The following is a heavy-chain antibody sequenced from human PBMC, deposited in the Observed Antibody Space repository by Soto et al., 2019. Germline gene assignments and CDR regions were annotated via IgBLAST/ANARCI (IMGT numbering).Heavy chain of an antibody. J-gene: IGHJ4*02. CDR3: AREASSSRPFDY. D-gene: IGHD6-6*01. CDR2: INAGNGNT. CDR1: GYTFTSYA. Sequence: ASVKVSCKASGYTFTSYAMHWVRQAPGQRLEWMGCINAGNGNTKYSQKFQGRVTITRDTSASTAYMELSSLRSEDTAVYYCAREASSSRPFDYWRQGTLVTVSS. V-gene: IGHV1-3*01.